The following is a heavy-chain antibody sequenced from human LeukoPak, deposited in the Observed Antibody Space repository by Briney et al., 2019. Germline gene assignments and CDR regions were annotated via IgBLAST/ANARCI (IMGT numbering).Heavy chain of an antibody. Sequence: SETLSLTCTVSGGSISSYYWSWIRQPAGKGLEWIGRIYTSGSTNYNPSLKSRVTMSVDTSKNQFSLKVSSVTAADTAVYYCARVFDSGSQAYFYYMDVWGKGTTVTIFS. CDR2: IYTSGST. CDR1: GGSISSYY. CDR3: ARVFDSGSQAYFYYMDV. D-gene: IGHD3-10*01. J-gene: IGHJ6*03. V-gene: IGHV4-4*07.